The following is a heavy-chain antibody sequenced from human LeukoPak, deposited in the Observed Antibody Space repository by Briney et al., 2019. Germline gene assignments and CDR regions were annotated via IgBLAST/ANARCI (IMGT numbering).Heavy chain of an antibody. CDR1: RFTFRSYA. D-gene: IGHD6-19*01. V-gene: IGHV3-23*01. CDR2: ISGSGGST. Sequence: PGGSLRLSCAASRFTFRSYAMSWVRQAPGKGLDWVSAISGSGGSTYYADSVKGRFTISRDNSKNTLYLQMNSLRAEDTAVYYCARGDSSGWYGPYFDYWGQGTLVTVSS. J-gene: IGHJ4*02. CDR3: ARGDSSGWYGPYFDY.